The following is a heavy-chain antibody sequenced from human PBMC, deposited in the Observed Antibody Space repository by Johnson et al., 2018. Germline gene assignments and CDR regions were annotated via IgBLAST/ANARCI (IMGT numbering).Heavy chain of an antibody. CDR3: ANLYLGSGRLHDAFDI. D-gene: IGHD3-10*01. Sequence: QVQLVESGGGVVQXGRSLRLSCAASGFPFSHHAMHWVRQAPGKGLEWVAVISPDGSNEYFADSVKGRFTISRDTSKNTLYLQMNSLRAEDTAVYYCANLYLGSGRLHDAFDIWGQGTMVTVSS. CDR1: GFPFSHHA. V-gene: IGHV3-30-3*02. CDR2: ISPDGSNE. J-gene: IGHJ3*02.